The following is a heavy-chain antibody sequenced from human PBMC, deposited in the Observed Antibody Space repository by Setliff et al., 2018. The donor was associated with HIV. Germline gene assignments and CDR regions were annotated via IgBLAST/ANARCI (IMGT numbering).Heavy chain of an antibody. CDR3: ARETSVTPVGLDH. Sequence: SESLSLTCAVYGGSFGAYYWTWIRQPPGKGLEWIGEIDRSGNTKYNPSLKSRVTISIDTSKKQFSLKLNSVTAADTAVYYCARETSVTPVGLDHWGQGTLVTVSS. CDR2: IDRSGNT. D-gene: IGHD1-1*01. V-gene: IGHV4-34*01. CDR1: GGSFGAYY. J-gene: IGHJ1*01.